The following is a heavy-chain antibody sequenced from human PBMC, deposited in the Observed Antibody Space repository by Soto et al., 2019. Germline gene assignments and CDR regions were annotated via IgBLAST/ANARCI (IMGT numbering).Heavy chain of an antibody. V-gene: IGHV3-23*01. CDR2: ISGSGGNT. J-gene: IGHJ5*02. CDR1: GFTFSSYV. D-gene: IGHD3-22*01. Sequence: GGSLRLSCAASGFTFSSYVMSWVRQPPGKGLEWVSAISGSGGNTYYADSVKGRFTISRDNSKNTLFLQMNSLRAEDTALYFCAKEMGDYYDSSGSWFDPWGQGTLVTVSS. CDR3: AKEMGDYYDSSGSWFDP.